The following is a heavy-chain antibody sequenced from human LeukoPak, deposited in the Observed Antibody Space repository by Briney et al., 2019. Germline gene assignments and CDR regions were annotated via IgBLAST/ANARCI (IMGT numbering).Heavy chain of an antibody. D-gene: IGHD3-10*01. CDR2: INPSGGST. J-gene: IGHJ4*02. V-gene: IGHV1-46*01. Sequence: ASVKVSCKASGYTFTSYYMHWVRQAPGQGLEWMGIINPSGGSTSYAQKFQGRVTMTRDTSTSTVYMELSSLRSEDTAVYYCARGEEIDYYGSGSYPDYWGQGTLVTVSP. CDR3: ARGEEIDYYGSGSYPDY. CDR1: GYTFTSYY.